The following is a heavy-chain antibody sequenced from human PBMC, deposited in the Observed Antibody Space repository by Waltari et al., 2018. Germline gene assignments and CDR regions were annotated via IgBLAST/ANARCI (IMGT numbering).Heavy chain of an antibody. Sequence: EVQLVESGGGLVQPGRSLRLSCAASGYTFDDYAMHWARQAPGKGLEWVSGISWNSSSIGCAESNQGRFTNSRDNAKNSLYLQVNSLRAEDMALYYCAKDDGFYYDSSEGYFDLWGRGTLVTVSS. CDR1: GYTFDDYA. CDR2: ISWNSSSI. D-gene: IGHD3-22*01. CDR3: AKDDGFYYDSSEGYFDL. J-gene: IGHJ2*01. V-gene: IGHV3-9*03.